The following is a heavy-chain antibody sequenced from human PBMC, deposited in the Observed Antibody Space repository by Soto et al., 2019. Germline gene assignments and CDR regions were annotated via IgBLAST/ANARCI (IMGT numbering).Heavy chain of an antibody. J-gene: IGHJ4*02. CDR3: ARDRSYYDSSGSYSPPY. CDR1: GFTFSSYV. CDR2: ISGSAATT. V-gene: IGHV3-23*01. Sequence: GGSLRLSCAASGFTFSSYVMDWVRQAQGKGLEWVSAISGSAATTHFADSVKGRFTISRDNSKNTLYLQMNSLRAEDTAVNYCARDRSYYDSSGSYSPPYWGQGTLVTVSS. D-gene: IGHD3-22*01.